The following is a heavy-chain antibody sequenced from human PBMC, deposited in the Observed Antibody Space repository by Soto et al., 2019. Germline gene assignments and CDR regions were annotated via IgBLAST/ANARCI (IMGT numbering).Heavy chain of an antibody. CDR2: ISGSGGST. D-gene: IGHD5-18*01. Sequence: EVQLLESGGGLVQPGGSLRLSCAASGFTFSSYALRWVRQAPGKGLEWVSAISGSGGSTYYADSVKGRFTISRDNSKNTLYLQMNSLRAEDTAVYYCAKGFEGSWIQLWLPAPFDIWGQGTMVTVSS. V-gene: IGHV3-23*01. CDR1: GFTFSSYA. CDR3: AKGFEGSWIQLWLPAPFDI. J-gene: IGHJ3*02.